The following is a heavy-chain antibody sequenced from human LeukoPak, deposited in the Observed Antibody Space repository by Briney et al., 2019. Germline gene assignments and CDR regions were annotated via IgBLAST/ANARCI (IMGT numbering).Heavy chain of an antibody. V-gene: IGHV1-18*04. Sequence: GASVKVSCKASGYTFTSNGISWVRQAPGQGLEWMGWISAYNGNTNYAQKLQGRVTMTTDTSTSTAYMELRSLRSDDTAVYYCARDPARHCSGSSCYRAFDIWGQGTMVTVSS. J-gene: IGHJ3*02. D-gene: IGHD2-15*01. CDR2: ISAYNGNT. CDR3: ARDPARHCSGSSCYRAFDI. CDR1: GYTFTSNG.